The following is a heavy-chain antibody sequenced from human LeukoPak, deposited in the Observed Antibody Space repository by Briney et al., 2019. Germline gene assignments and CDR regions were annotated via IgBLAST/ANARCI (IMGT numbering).Heavy chain of an antibody. CDR1: GFAFSSYA. V-gene: IGHV3-23*01. CDR2: INGSGANK. D-gene: IGHD2-21*02. Sequence: GGSLRLSCAASGFAFSSYAMSWVRQAPGKGLEWVSDINGSGANKYYADSVKGRFTISRDNARNSLYLQMNSLRAEDQALYYWARMPCNGGGYCSIRMGASQIWGQGTMVTVSS. CDR3: ARMPCNGGGYCSIRMGASQI. J-gene: IGHJ3*02.